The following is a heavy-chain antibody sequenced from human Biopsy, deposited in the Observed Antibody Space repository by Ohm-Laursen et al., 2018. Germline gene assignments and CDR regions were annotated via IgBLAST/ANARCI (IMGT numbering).Heavy chain of an antibody. CDR2: IWYDGSNK. Sequence: SLRLSCTASGFTFSSYGMHWVRQAPGKGLEWVAAIWYDGSNKNYADSVKGRFTISRDNSKDTLYLQMNSLRGEDTAVYYCAKCMTGGSNYYFHHCGQGTLVTVSS. V-gene: IGHV3-33*06. J-gene: IGHJ4*02. CDR3: AKCMTGGSNYYFHH. D-gene: IGHD2-8*01. CDR1: GFTFSSYG.